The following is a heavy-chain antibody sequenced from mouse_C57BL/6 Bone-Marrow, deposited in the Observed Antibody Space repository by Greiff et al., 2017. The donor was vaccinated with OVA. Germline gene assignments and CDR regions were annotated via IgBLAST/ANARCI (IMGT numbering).Heavy chain of an antibody. CDR3: ARDSYYSNYGWYFDV. D-gene: IGHD2-5*01. CDR1: GFTFSDFY. J-gene: IGHJ1*03. V-gene: IGHV7-1*01. CDR2: SRNKANDYTT. Sequence: EVMLVESGGGLVQSGRSLRLSCATSGFTFSDFYMEWVRQAPGKGLEWIAASRNKANDYTTEYSASVKGRFIVSRDTSQSILYLQMNALRAEDTAIYYCARDSYYSNYGWYFDVWGTGTTVTVSS.